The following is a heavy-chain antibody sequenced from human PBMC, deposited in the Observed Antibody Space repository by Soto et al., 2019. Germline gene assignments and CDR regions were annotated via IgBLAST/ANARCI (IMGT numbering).Heavy chain of an antibody. CDR2: IYYRGRT. V-gene: IGHV4-61*01. Sequence: SKTLSLTCTGSGGSVSSGSYYWSWIRQPRGKGLEWTGYIYYRGRTNYNPSLKSRVTISVDTSKNQFSLKLSSVTAADTAVYYCARDGGVAAAEEYFQHWGQGTLVTVSS. J-gene: IGHJ1*01. CDR3: ARDGGVAAAEEYFQH. CDR1: GGSVSSGSYY. D-gene: IGHD6-13*01.